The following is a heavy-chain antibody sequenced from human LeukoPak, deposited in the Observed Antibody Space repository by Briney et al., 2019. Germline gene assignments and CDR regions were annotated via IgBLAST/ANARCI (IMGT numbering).Heavy chain of an antibody. V-gene: IGHV3-30-3*01. D-gene: IGHD6-6*01. J-gene: IGHJ6*02. CDR2: ISYDGSNK. CDR3: ARRFRLYYYYYGMDV. CDR1: GFTFSSYA. Sequence: GGSLRLSCAASGFTFSSYAMHWVRQAPGKGLEWVAVISYDGSNKYYADFVKGRFTISRDNSKNTLYLQMNSLRAEDTAVYYCARRFRLYYYYYGMDVWGQGTTVTVSS.